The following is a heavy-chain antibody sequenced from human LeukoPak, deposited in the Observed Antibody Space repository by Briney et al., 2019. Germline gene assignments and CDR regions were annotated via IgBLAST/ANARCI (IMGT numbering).Heavy chain of an antibody. J-gene: IGHJ4*02. V-gene: IGHV3-15*01. D-gene: IGHD3-22*01. CDR1: GFTFSNAW. Sequence: PGGSLRLSCAASGFTFSNAWMSWVRQAPGKGLEWVGRIKSKTDGGTTDYAAPVKGRFTISRDDSKNTLYLQMNSLKTEDTAVYYCTTDSTFAGITMISSIIVPLDYWGQGTLVTVSS. CDR2: IKSKTDGGTT. CDR3: TTDSTFAGITMISSIIVPLDY.